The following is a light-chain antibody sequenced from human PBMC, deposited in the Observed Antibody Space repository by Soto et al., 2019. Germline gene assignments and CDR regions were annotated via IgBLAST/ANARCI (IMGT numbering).Light chain of an antibody. J-gene: IGKJ2*01. CDR2: ATS. V-gene: IGKV1-39*01. CDR1: QSISTY. Sequence: DIQMTQSPSSLSASVGDRVTITCRASQSISTYLNWYQKRPGRAPKLLIYATSGLQTGVPSRFSGSGSGTDFTLTISSLQTEDFATYYCQQSYSIPTFGQGTKLEI. CDR3: QQSYSIPT.